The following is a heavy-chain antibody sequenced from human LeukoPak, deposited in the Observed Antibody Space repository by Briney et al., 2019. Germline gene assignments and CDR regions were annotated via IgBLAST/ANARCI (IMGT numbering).Heavy chain of an antibody. J-gene: IGHJ4*02. CDR2: INPNSGGT. V-gene: IGHV1-2*02. Sequence: GASVKVSCKASGYSFTGYYMHWVRQAPGQGLEWMGWINPNSGGTNYAQKFQGRVTMTRDTSISTAYMELSRLRSDDTAVYYCARDVARDCSGGSCYSGGFDYWGQGTLVTVSS. CDR1: GYSFTGYY. CDR3: ARDVARDCSGGSCYSGGFDY. D-gene: IGHD2-15*01.